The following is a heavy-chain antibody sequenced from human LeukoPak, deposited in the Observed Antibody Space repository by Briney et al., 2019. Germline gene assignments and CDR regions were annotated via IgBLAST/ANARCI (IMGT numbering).Heavy chain of an antibody. CDR3: AKVSVVVAATQGYSGDY. CDR2: ISGSGGST. V-gene: IGHV3-23*01. CDR1: GFTFSSYA. D-gene: IGHD2-15*01. J-gene: IGHJ4*02. Sequence: GGSLRLSCAASGFTFSSYATSWVRHAPGKGLEWVSAISGSGGSTYYADSVKGRFTISRDNSKNTLYLQMNSLRAEDTAVYYCAKVSVVVAATQGYSGDYWGQGTLVTVSS.